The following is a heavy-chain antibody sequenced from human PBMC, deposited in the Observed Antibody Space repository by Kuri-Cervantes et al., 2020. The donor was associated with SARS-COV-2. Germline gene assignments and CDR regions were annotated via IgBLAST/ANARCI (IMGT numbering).Heavy chain of an antibody. CDR1: GFTFSSYS. J-gene: IGHJ6*03. Sequence: GGSLRLSCAASGFTFSSYSMNWVRQAPGKGLEWVSSISSSSSYIYYADSVKGRFTISRDNAKNSLYLQMNSLRAEDTAVYYCARDWVAEWELLFRSHPHYYYYYYMDVWGKGTTVTVSS. D-gene: IGHD1-26*01. CDR3: ARDWVAEWELLFRSHPHYYYYYYMDV. V-gene: IGHV3-21*01. CDR2: ISSSSSYI.